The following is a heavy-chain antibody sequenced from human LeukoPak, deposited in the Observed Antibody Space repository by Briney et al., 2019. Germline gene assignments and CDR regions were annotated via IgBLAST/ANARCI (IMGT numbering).Heavy chain of an antibody. CDR2: IKQDGSEE. Sequence: GGSLRLSCAASGFTFNNYWMSWVRQAPGKGLEWVANIKQDGSEEYYVDSVKGRFTISRDNAKNSLYLQINSVRAEDSAVYYCARVGARYCSATSCYFDSWGQGTLVTVSS. V-gene: IGHV3-7*04. CDR3: ARVGARYCSATSCYFDS. D-gene: IGHD2-2*01. CDR1: GFTFNNYW. J-gene: IGHJ4*02.